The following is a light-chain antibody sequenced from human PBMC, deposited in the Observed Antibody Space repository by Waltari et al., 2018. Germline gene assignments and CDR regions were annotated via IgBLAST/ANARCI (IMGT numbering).Light chain of an antibody. V-gene: IGKV3-11*01. CDR3: QQRHNWPLT. CDR1: QSVRVY. Sequence: EIVLTQSPATLSLSPGERATLSCRASQSVRVYLAWYQQKPGQAPRLLIYETSNRASGTPDRFSGSGSGTDFRLSISSLEPEDFAVYYCQQRHNWPLTFGGGTKVEIK. CDR2: ETS. J-gene: IGKJ4*01.